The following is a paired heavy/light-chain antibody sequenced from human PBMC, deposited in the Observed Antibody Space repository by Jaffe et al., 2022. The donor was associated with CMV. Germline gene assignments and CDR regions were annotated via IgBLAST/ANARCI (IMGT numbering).Heavy chain of an antibody. V-gene: IGHV3-11*01. CDR3: ARDAIFGVVGPPYYYYYGMDV. J-gene: IGHJ6*02. Sequence: QVQLVESGGGLVKPGGSLRLSCAASGFTFSDYYMSWIRQAPGKGLEWVSYISSSGSTIYYADSVKGRFTISRDNAKNSLYLQMNSLRAEDTAVYYCARDAIFGVVGPPYYYYYGMDVWGQGTTVTVSS. CDR1: GFTFSDYY. D-gene: IGHD3-3*01. CDR2: ISSSGSTI.
Light chain of an antibody. CDR3: QQYGSSRYT. CDR1: QSVSSSY. J-gene: IGKJ2*01. V-gene: IGKV3-20*01. CDR2: GAS. Sequence: EIVLTQSPGTLSLSPGERATLSCRASQSVSSSYLAWYQQKPGQAPRLLIYGASSRATGIPDRFSGSGSGTDFTLTISRLEPEDFAVYYCQQYGSSRYTFGQGTKLEIK.